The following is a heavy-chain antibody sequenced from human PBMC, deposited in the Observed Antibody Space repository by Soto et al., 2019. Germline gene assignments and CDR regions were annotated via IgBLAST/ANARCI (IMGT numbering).Heavy chain of an antibody. J-gene: IGHJ4*02. V-gene: IGHV3-30-3*01. CDR1: GFTFSSYA. CDR3: ASPSYYYDSSGYYLAY. D-gene: IGHD3-22*01. CDR2: ISYDGSNK. Sequence: GGSLRLSCAASGFTFSSYAMHWVRQAPGKGLEWVAVISYDGSNKYYADSVKGRFTISRDNSKNTLYLQMNSLRAEDTAVYYCASPSYYYDSSGYYLAYWGQGTLVTVSS.